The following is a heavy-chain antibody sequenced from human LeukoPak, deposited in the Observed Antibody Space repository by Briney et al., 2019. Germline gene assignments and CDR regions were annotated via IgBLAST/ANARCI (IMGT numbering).Heavy chain of an antibody. CDR3: ARDGGAAADPFDY. Sequence: GGSLRLSCAASGFTFSSYAMSWVRQAPGKGLEWVSAISGSGGSTYYADSVKGRFTISRDNSKNTLYLQMNSLRVDDTAVYYCARDGGAAADPFDYWGQGSLVTVSS. J-gene: IGHJ4*02. D-gene: IGHD6-13*01. CDR2: ISGSGGST. V-gene: IGHV3-23*01. CDR1: GFTFSSYA.